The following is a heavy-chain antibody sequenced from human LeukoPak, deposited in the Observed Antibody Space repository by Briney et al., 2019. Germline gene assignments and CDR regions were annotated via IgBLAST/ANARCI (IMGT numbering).Heavy chain of an antibody. J-gene: IGHJ4*02. Sequence: GGSLRLSCAVSGFTFSSYWMSWVRQAPGKGLEWVANIKQDGSEKNYVDCVKGRFTIFRDNAKNSLYLQMNSLRAEDTAVYYCARDKDWTYLDYWGQGTLVTVSS. CDR3: ARDKDWTYLDY. D-gene: IGHD3/OR15-3a*01. V-gene: IGHV3-7*01. CDR1: GFTFSSYW. CDR2: IKQDGSEK.